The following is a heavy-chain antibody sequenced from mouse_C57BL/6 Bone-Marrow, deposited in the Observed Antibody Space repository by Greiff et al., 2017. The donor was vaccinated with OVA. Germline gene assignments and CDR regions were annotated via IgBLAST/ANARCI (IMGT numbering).Heavy chain of an antibody. CDR3: ARHHYGSRGRYYAMDY. CDR2: IWSDGST. J-gene: IGHJ4*01. Sequence: VKLVESGPGLVAPSQSLSITCTVSGFSLTSYGVHWVRQPPGKGLEWLVVIWSDGSTTYNSALKSRLSISKDNSKSQVFLKMNSLQTDDTAMYYCARHHYGSRGRYYAMDYWGQGTSVTVSS. CDR1: GFSLTSYG. V-gene: IGHV2-6-1*01. D-gene: IGHD1-1*01.